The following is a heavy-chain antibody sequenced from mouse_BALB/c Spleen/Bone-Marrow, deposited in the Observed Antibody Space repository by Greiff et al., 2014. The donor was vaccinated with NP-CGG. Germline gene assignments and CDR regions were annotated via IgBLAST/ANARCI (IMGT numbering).Heavy chain of an antibody. CDR3: AGSELTGTTY. Sequence: VQLQQSGAELVKPGASVKLSCKASGYTFASYWMHWVKQGPGQGLEWIGEINPSNGRTNYNEKFKSKATLTVDKSSSTAYMQRSRLTSEDSAVHFCAGSELTGTTYWGQGTLVTVSP. CDR2: INPSNGRT. V-gene: IGHV1S81*02. CDR1: GYTFASYW. D-gene: IGHD4-1*01. J-gene: IGHJ3*01.